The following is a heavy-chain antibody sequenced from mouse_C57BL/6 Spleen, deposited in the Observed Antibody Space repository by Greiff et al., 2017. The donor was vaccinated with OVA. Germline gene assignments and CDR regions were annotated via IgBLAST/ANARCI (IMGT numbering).Heavy chain of an antibody. V-gene: IGHV1-82*01. CDR3: AREAHMVTRGNYAMDY. Sequence: QVHLQQSGPELVKPGASVKISCKASGYAFSSSWMNWVKQRPGKGLEWIGRIYPGDGDTNYNGKFKGKATLTADKSSSTAYMQLSSLPSEDSAVYFCAREAHMVTRGNYAMDYWGQGTSVTVSS. CDR2: IYPGDGDT. D-gene: IGHD2-2*01. CDR1: GYAFSSSW. J-gene: IGHJ4*01.